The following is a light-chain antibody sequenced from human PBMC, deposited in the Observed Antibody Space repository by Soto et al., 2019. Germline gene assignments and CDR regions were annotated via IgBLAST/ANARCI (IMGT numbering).Light chain of an antibody. CDR3: LLSYGGAYV. Sequence: QAVVTQDPSLTVSPGGTVTLTCGSSTGAVTSDHYPYWFQKKGDQAPRTLIYGTRSKHSWTPARFSGSLLGGKAALSLSGAQPEDEAESYCLLSYGGAYVFGTGTKVTVL. CDR2: GTR. J-gene: IGLJ1*01. V-gene: IGLV7-46*01. CDR1: TGAVTSDHY.